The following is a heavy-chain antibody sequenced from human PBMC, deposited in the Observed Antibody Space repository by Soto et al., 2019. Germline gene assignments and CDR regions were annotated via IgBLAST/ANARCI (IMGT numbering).Heavy chain of an antibody. Sequence: TSETLSLTCTVSGGSISRYYWSWIRQPPGKGLEWIGYIHYSGSSIYNPSLKSRVTIAVDTSKNQFSLKLSSVTAADTAVYYCARADNWNYYYYYGMDVWGQGTTVTVSS. D-gene: IGHD1-20*01. CDR2: IHYSGSS. J-gene: IGHJ6*02. CDR3: ARADNWNYYYYYGMDV. V-gene: IGHV4-59*12. CDR1: GGSISRYY.